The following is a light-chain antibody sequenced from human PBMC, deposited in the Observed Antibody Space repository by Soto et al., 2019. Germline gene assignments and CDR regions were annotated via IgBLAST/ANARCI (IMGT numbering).Light chain of an antibody. J-gene: IGLJ7*01. CDR1: SGHVSNA. CDR3: QTWGTGIPVV. CDR2: VNSDGSH. V-gene: IGLV4-69*01. Sequence: QPVLTQSASASASLGPSVKLTCTLSSGHVSNAIAWHQQKPEKGPRSLMNVNSDGSHIKGEGIPDRFSGSSSGAERYLIISSLQSEDEADYYCQTWGTGIPVVFGGGTQLTVL.